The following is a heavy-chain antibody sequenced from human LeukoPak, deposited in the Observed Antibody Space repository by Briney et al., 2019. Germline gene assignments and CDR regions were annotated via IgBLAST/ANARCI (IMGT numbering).Heavy chain of an antibody. V-gene: IGHV4-38-2*02. J-gene: IGHJ4*02. Sequence: PSETLSLTCTVSGYSISSGYFWGWIRQPPGKGLEWIGSIYHSGSTYYTPSLKSRVTISVDTSKNQFSLKLSSVTAADTAVYYCARVGYSYGYGFAYYFDYWGQGTLVTVSS. CDR2: IYHSGST. CDR1: GYSISSGYF. CDR3: ARVGYSYGYGFAYYFDY. D-gene: IGHD5-18*01.